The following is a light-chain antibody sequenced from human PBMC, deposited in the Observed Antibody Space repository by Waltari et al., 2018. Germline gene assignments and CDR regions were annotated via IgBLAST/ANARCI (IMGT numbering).Light chain of an antibody. J-gene: IGLJ3*02. CDR2: DVS. Sequence: QSALTQPRSVSGSPGQTVTISCTGTSSDVGGYNYVSWYQQHPGKAPKLMIYDVSKRPSGGPVRFSGSKSGNTASLTICGLQAEDEADYSCCSYAGSYTWVFGGGTKLTVL. CDR1: SSDVGGYNY. V-gene: IGLV2-11*01. CDR3: CSYAGSYTWV.